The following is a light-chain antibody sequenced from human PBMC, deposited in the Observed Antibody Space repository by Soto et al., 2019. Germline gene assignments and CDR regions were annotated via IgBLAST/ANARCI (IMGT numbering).Light chain of an antibody. CDR3: QQHGRSLWT. CDR2: GAT. CDR1: QSVSSSY. J-gene: IGKJ1*01. Sequence: EMVLTQSPVTLSVAPVERAPLSGSASQSVSSSYLAWYQQKPGPAPSLLICGATSGANGLATMFRGSGSATDFPLTTSILHPEDFALYYCQQHGRSLWTCGQGT. V-gene: IGKV3-20*01.